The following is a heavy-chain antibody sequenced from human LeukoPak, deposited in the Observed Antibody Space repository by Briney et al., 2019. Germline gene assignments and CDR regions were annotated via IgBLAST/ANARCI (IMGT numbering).Heavy chain of an antibody. CDR2: IAFDGIRK. D-gene: IGHD3-3*01. J-gene: IGHJ5*02. Sequence: GGSLRLSCAASGFTFSGYGMHWVRQAPGKGLEWGTGIAFDGIRKHYADSVKGRFTISRDNARNTMDLQMNSLRVEDTAVYHCTRYDSSRFDPWGQGTLVIVSS. CDR1: GFTFSGYG. V-gene: IGHV3-30*03. CDR3: TRYDSSRFDP.